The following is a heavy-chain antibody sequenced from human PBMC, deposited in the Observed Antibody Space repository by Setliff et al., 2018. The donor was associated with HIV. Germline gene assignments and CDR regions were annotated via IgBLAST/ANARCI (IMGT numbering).Heavy chain of an antibody. CDR2: IIPISGTA. Sequence: SVKVSCKASGGTLSSYAISWVRQAPGQGLEWMGRIIPISGTANNAQKFQGRVTVTADTSTDTAYMELSSLRSEDTAVYYCATVSHTNVAAHDAFDIWGQGTMVTVSS. CDR1: GGTLSSYA. J-gene: IGHJ3*02. CDR3: ATVSHTNVAAHDAFDI. D-gene: IGHD6-19*01. V-gene: IGHV1-69*06.